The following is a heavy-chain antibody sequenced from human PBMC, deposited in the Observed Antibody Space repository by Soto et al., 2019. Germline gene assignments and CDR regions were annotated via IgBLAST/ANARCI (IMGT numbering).Heavy chain of an antibody. J-gene: IGHJ4*02. CDR1: GGTFSSYA. Sequence: QVQLVQSGAEVKKPGSSVKVSCKASGGTFSSYAISWVRQAPGQGLEWMGGIIPIFGTANYAQKFQGRVTMTGDKSTSTDYMGLGSLGPEGTAVDYCARAERRVVTATPHFDYWGQGTLVTVSS. D-gene: IGHD2-21*02. CDR2: IIPIFGTA. V-gene: IGHV1-69*06. CDR3: ARAERRVVTATPHFDY.